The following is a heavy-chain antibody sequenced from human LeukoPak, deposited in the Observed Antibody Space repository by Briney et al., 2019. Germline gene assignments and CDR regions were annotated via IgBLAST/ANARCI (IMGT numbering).Heavy chain of an antibody. V-gene: IGHV5-51*01. CDR1: GYRFTNYW. CDR3: ARRVDSYWFFDY. D-gene: IGHD1-26*01. Sequence: GASLQISCKGSGYRFTNYWIGWVRQMPGKGLEWMGIIYPGDSDTRYIPSFQGQVTISADKSINTAYLQWTSLKASDTAMYYCARRVDSYWFFDYWGQGTLVTVSS. CDR2: IYPGDSDT. J-gene: IGHJ4*02.